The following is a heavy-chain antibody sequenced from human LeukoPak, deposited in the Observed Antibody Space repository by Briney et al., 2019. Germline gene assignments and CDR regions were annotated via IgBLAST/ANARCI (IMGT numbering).Heavy chain of an antibody. D-gene: IGHD1-1*01. V-gene: IGHV4-39*07. CDR2: IYYRGNT. J-gene: IGHJ4*02. Sequence: SETLSLTCTVSGGSISGSSYYWGWIRQPPGKGLEWIGTIYYRGNTYYNPSLKSRVSISVDTSKNQFSLSLRSVTAADTAVYYCGRDGQLPIDHWGQGTLVTVSS. CDR3: GRDGQLPIDH. CDR1: GGSISGSSYY.